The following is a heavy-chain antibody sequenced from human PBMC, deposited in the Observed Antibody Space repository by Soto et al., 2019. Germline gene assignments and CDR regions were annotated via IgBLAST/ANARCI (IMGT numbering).Heavy chain of an antibody. CDR1: GGSVSSGSYY. V-gene: IGHV4-61*01. J-gene: IGHJ4*02. CDR3: VVGADSDY. Sequence: SETLSLTCIVYGGSVSSGSYYWSWIRQPPGKGLEWIGYIYYSGSTNYNPSLKSRVTISVDTSKNQFSLKLSSVTAADTAVYYCVVGADSDYRGKGTLVTVSS. D-gene: IGHD1-26*01. CDR2: IYYSGST.